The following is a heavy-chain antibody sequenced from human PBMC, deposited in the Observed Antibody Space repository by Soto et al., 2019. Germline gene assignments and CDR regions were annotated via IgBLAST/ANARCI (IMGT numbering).Heavy chain of an antibody. CDR1: SYTFTSYG. CDR2: ISDYNGNT. CDR3: ARGGYDILTCSYYFDY. J-gene: IGHJ4*02. V-gene: IGHV1-18*01. Sequence: QVQLVQSGAEVKKPGASVKVSCKASSYTFTSYGISWVRQAPGQGLEWMGWISDYNGNTNYAQKLQGRVTMTTDTSTSTAYMELRSLRSDDTAVFFCARGGYDILTCSYYFDYWGQGTLVTVSS. D-gene: IGHD3-9*01.